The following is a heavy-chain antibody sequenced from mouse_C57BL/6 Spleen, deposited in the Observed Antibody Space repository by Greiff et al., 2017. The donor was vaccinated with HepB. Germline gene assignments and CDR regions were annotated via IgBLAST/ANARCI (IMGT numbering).Heavy chain of an antibody. CDR2: IYPGNGDT. CDR1: GYAFSSYW. Sequence: VQLQQSGAELVKPGASVKISCKASGYAFSSYWMNWVKQRPGKGLEWIGQIYPGNGDTNYNGKFKGKATLTADKSSRTAYMQLSSLTSEDSAVDCCARSTSNGAMDYWGQGTSVTVSS. D-gene: IGHD2-10*02. V-gene: IGHV1-80*01. CDR3: ARSTSNGAMDY. J-gene: IGHJ4*01.